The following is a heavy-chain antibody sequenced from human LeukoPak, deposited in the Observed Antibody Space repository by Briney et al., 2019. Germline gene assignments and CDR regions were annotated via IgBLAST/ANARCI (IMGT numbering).Heavy chain of an antibody. V-gene: IGHV4-59*08. CDR2: IYYSGST. J-gene: IGHJ5*02. D-gene: IGHD6-19*01. CDR3: ARQPLSYSSGWYTAWFDP. CDR1: GSSISSYY. Sequence: PSETLSLTCTVSGSSISSYYWSWIRQPPGKGLEWIGYIYYSGSTNYNPSLKSRVTISVDTSKNQFSLKLSSVTAADTAVYYCARQPLSYSSGWYTAWFDPWGQGTLVTVSS.